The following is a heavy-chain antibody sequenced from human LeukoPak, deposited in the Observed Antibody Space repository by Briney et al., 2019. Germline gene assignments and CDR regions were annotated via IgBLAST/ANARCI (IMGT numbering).Heavy chain of an antibody. Sequence: SETLSLTCAVYGGSFSGYYWSWIRQPPGKGLEWIGEINHSGSTNYNPSLKSRVTISVDTSKNQFSLTLSSVTAADTAVYYCARRPSSIAARRFDYWGQGTLVTVSS. D-gene: IGHD6-6*01. J-gene: IGHJ4*02. CDR3: ARRPSSIAARRFDY. CDR1: GGSFSGYY. V-gene: IGHV4-34*01. CDR2: INHSGST.